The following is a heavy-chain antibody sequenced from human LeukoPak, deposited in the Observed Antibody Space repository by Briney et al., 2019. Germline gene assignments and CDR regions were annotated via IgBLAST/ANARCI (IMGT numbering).Heavy chain of an antibody. CDR2: INHSGST. D-gene: IGHD3-22*01. J-gene: IGHJ4*02. V-gene: IGHV4-34*01. CDR3: ARGGLRYYYDSSGFRKLDY. CDR1: GGSFSSYY. Sequence: PSETLSLTCAVYGGSFSSYYWSWIRQPPGKGLEWVGEINHSGSTNYNPSLKSRVTISVDTSKKQFSLKLSSVTAADTAVYYCARGGLRYYYDSSGFRKLDYWGQGTLVTVSS.